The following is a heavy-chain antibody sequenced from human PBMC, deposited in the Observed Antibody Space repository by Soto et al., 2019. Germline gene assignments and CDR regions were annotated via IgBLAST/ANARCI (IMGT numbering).Heavy chain of an antibody. D-gene: IGHD5-12*01. Sequence: QVQLVQSGAEVKKPGASVKVSCKASGYTFTSYYMHWVRQAPGQGLEWMGIINPSGGSTSYAQKFGGRVPITGDRPQRTVNRERGSLRSGDTAVYYCARDGGWLPPSRGQEPLVTVSS. CDR3: ARDGGWLPPS. CDR1: GYTFTSYY. J-gene: IGHJ4*02. CDR2: INPSGGST. V-gene: IGHV1-46*01.